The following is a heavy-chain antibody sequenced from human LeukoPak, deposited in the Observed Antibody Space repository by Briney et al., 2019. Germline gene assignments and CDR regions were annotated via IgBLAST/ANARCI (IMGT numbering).Heavy chain of an antibody. CDR1: GFTFSSYW. CDR3: ARDSTSFFDNWGHSSYYLDV. V-gene: IGHV3-7*01. J-gene: IGHJ6*03. CDR2: IKHDGREK. Sequence: PGGCLRLSCAASGFTFSSYWMSWVRQAPGKGLEWVANIKHDGREKYFVDSVKDRFTISRDNARDSLYLQLNSLRAQDTAVYYCARDSTSFFDNWGHSSYYLDVWGKGTTVTVS. D-gene: IGHD7-27*01.